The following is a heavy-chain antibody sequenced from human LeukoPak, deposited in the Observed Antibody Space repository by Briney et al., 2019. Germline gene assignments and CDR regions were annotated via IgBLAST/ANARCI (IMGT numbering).Heavy chain of an antibody. CDR3: ARDTDGDGYNSENDAFDI. Sequence: SETLSLTCTVSGGSISSSSYYWGWIRQPPGKGLEWIGSIYYSGSTYYNPSLKSRVTISVDTSKNQFSLKLSSVTAADTAVYYCARDTDGDGYNSENDAFDIWGQGTMVTVSS. V-gene: IGHV4-39*02. CDR2: IYYSGST. J-gene: IGHJ3*02. D-gene: IGHD5-24*01. CDR1: GGSISSSSYY.